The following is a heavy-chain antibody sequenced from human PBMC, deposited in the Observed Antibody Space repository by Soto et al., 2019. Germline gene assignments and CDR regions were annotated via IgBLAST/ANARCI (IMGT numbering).Heavy chain of an antibody. J-gene: IGHJ3*02. CDR2: INYSGST. CDR1: GGSISGYY. V-gene: IGHV4-59*01. CDR3: ARYFDWPSAFDI. D-gene: IGHD3-9*01. Sequence: SETLSLTCTVSGGSISGYYWSWIRQPPGKRLEWIGYINYSGSTNYNPSLKSRVTISVDTSKKQFSLKLGSVTAADTAVYYCARYFDWPSAFDIWGQGTMVTVSS.